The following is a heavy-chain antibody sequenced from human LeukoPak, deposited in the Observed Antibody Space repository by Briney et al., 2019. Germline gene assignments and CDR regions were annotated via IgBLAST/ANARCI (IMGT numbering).Heavy chain of an antibody. CDR1: GGSFSGYY. Sequence: PSETLSLTCAVYGGSFSGYYWSWIRQPPGKGLEWIGEINHSGSTNYNPSLKSRVTISVDTSKNQFSLKLSSVTAADTAVYYCARFVVGANYFDYRGQGTLVTVSS. CDR2: INHSGST. V-gene: IGHV4-34*01. D-gene: IGHD1-26*01. J-gene: IGHJ4*02. CDR3: ARFVVGANYFDY.